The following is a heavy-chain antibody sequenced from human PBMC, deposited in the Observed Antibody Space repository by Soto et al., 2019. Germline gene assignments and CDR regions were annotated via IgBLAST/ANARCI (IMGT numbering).Heavy chain of an antibody. CDR3: TKDREDTALVFDF. CDR2: ISHDAITT. J-gene: IGHJ4*02. V-gene: IGHV3-30*18. Sequence: QVQLVESGGGVVQPGRSLRLSCAASGFTFSEHGMHWVRQAPGKGLEWLAVISHDAITTYYADSVKGRFTISRDNSKNTVFLQMNSLRTEDTALYYCTKDREDTALVFDFWGQGTLVTVSS. CDR1: GFTFSEHG. D-gene: IGHD5-18*01.